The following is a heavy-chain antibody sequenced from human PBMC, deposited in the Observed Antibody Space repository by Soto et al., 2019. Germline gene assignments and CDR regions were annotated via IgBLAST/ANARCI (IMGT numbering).Heavy chain of an antibody. Sequence: EVQLLESGGGSVHPGGSLRLSCAASGFTFSSYAMHWVRRPPGKGLEWVSSISGSGGTAYYADSVKGRFSISRDSLVNTLYLQMNSLRAEDTAVYYCAKGLGQNLNFDYWGQGTLVTVSP. CDR3: AKGLGQNLNFDY. D-gene: IGHD1-26*01. V-gene: IGHV3-23*01. J-gene: IGHJ4*02. CDR1: GFTFSSYA. CDR2: ISGSGGTA.